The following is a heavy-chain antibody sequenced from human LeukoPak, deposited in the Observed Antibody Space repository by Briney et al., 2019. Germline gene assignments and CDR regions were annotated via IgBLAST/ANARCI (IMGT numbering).Heavy chain of an antibody. D-gene: IGHD1-20*01. V-gene: IGHV4-59*01. CDR3: ASGMNNWNFDY. Sequence: SETLSLTCTVSGGSISSYYWSWIRQPPGKGLEWIGYIYYSGSTNYNPSLKSRVTMSVDTSKNQFSLKLSSVTAADTAVYYCASGMNNWNFDYWGQGTLVTVSS. J-gene: IGHJ4*02. CDR1: GGSISSYY. CDR2: IYYSGST.